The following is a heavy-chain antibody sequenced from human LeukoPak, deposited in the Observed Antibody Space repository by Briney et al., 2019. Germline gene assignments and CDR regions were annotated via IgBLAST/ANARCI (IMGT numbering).Heavy chain of an antibody. D-gene: IGHD1-1*01. Sequence: PSETLSLTRAVYGGSFSGYYWSWIRQPPGKGLEWIGEINHSGSTNYNPSLKSRVTISVDTSKNQFSLKLSSVTAADTAVYYCARGTTRLNDAFDIWGQGTMVTVSS. CDR1: GGSFSGYY. CDR3: ARGTTRLNDAFDI. CDR2: INHSGST. J-gene: IGHJ3*02. V-gene: IGHV4-34*01.